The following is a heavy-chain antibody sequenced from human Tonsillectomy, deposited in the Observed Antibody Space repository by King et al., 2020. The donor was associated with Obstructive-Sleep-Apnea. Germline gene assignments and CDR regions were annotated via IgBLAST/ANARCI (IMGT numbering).Heavy chain of an antibody. CDR2: SYHGGGT. V-gene: IGHV4-38-2*02. J-gene: IGHJ4*02. D-gene: IGHD3-10*01. Sequence: VQLQESGPGLVKPSETLSLTCSVFGYSISNGYYWGWIRQPPGRGLEWIGSSYHGGGTYYTPSLKSRVTTSLATSKNQFSLKLSSVTAAATAVYYCAREGYYYGSGNYQGYWGQGTLVTVSS. CDR1: GYSISNGYY. CDR3: AREGYYYGSGNYQGY.